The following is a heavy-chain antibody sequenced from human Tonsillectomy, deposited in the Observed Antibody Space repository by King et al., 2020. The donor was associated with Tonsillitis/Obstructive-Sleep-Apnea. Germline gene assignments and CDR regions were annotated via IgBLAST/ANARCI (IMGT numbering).Heavy chain of an antibody. CDR1: GGSISSYY. CDR2: IYYSGST. V-gene: IGHV4-59*01. Sequence: QLQESGPGLVKPSETLSLTCTVSGGSISSYYWSWIRQPPGKGLEWIGYIYYSGSTNYNPSLKSRVTISVDTSTNQFSLKLSSVTAADTAVYYCARDILRESSGYYFGGDDLFDIWGQGTMVTVSS. D-gene: IGHD3-22*01. J-gene: IGHJ3*02. CDR3: ARDILRESSGYYFGGDDLFDI.